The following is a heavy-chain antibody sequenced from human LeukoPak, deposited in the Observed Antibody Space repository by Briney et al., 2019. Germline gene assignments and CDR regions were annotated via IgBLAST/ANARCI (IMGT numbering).Heavy chain of an antibody. J-gene: IGHJ4*02. Sequence: GGSLRLSCAASGFTFSSYWMNWARQAPGKGLEWVASINHNGNVNYYVDSVKGRFTISRDNAKNSLYLQMNSLRAEDTAVYYCARGLTFDYWGQGTLVTVSS. CDR2: INHNGNVN. V-gene: IGHV3-7*03. CDR3: ARGLTFDY. CDR1: GFTFSSYW.